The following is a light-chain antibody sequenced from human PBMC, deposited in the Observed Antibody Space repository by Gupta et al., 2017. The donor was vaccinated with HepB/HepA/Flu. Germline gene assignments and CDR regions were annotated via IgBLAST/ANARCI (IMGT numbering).Light chain of an antibody. V-gene: IGLV3-19*01. CDR3: HSRDRSGKHHV. CDR1: SLRRYY. CDR2: GKN. Sequence: SSALTQYPAVSVALGQTVRVTCQGDSLRRYYATWYQQKPGQAPVLVIYGKNSRPSGIPDRFSGSSSGNTASLTISGAQAEDEADYYCHSRDRSGKHHVFGTGTKVTVL. J-gene: IGLJ1*01.